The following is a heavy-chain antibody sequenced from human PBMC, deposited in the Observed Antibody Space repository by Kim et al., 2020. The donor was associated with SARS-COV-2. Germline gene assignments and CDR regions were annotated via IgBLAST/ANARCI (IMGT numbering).Heavy chain of an antibody. CDR3: ARGLAGCRYFDL. Sequence: NYAQKVQGRVTITADESTSTAYMELSSLRSEDTAVYYCARGLAGCRYFDLWGRGTLVTVSS. D-gene: IGHD6-19*01. V-gene: IGHV1-69*01. J-gene: IGHJ2*01.